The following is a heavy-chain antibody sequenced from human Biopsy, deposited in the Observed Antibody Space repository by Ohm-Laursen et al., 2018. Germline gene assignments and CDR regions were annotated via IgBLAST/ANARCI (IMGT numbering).Heavy chain of an antibody. CDR3: ASRPNCGGDCSSGFDY. V-gene: IGHV1-58*02. Sequence: SVKVSCNASGFTFNRSAMQWVRQARGQRLEWIGWIVVGGGNTNYPQKFQERVTITRDMSTSTAYMELSSLRSEDPAVYYCASRPNCGGDCSSGFDYWGQGALVTVSS. D-gene: IGHD2-21*02. CDR1: GFTFNRSA. CDR2: IVVGGGNT. J-gene: IGHJ4*02.